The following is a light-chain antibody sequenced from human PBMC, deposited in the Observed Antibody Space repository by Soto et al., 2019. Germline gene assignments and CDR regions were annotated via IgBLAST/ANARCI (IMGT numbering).Light chain of an antibody. CDR2: DAS. CDR3: QQRSNWPPIT. Sequence: EMVFTQSPATLSLSPGERATLSCRASQGVSSYLAWYQQKPGQAPRLLIYDASNRATGIPARFSGSAPGTDFTLTISSLEPEDFAVYYCQQRSNWPPITFGQGTRLEIK. V-gene: IGKV3D-11*01. CDR1: QGVSSY. J-gene: IGKJ5*01.